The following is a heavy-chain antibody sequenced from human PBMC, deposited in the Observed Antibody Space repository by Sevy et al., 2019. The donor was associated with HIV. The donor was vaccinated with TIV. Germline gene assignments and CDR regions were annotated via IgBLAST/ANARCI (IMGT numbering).Heavy chain of an antibody. CDR1: GFTFSSYG. J-gene: IGHJ4*02. CDR3: ARDKLPPVMVTMVRGALSYYFDY. D-gene: IGHD3-10*01. Sequence: GGSLRLSCAASGFTFSSYGMHWVRQTPGKGLEWVAVIWYDGSNKYYVDSVKGRFTISRDNSKNTLYLQMNSLRAEDTAVYYCARDKLPPVMVTMVRGALSYYFDYWGQGTLVTVSS. V-gene: IGHV3-33*01. CDR2: IWYDGSNK.